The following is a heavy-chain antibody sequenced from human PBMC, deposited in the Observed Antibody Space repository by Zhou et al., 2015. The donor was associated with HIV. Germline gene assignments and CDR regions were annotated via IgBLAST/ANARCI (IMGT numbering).Heavy chain of an antibody. CDR2: IIPIFGTA. J-gene: IGHJ5*02. Sequence: LLQSGPEVRKPGSSVKVSCKASGGTFSGSDLSWVRQAPGQGLEWMGGIIPIFGTANYAQKFQGRVTITADESTSTAYMELSSLRSEDTAVYYCAVIAAAGPWGQGTLVTVSS. CDR1: GGTFSGSD. D-gene: IGHD6-13*01. V-gene: IGHV1-69*01. CDR3: AVIAAAGP.